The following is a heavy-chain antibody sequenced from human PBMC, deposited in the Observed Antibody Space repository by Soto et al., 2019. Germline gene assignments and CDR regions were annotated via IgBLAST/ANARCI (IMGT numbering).Heavy chain of an antibody. CDR3: TRELSWGSTWSYYMDV. J-gene: IGHJ6*03. CDR1: GFILSNCA. D-gene: IGHD3-16*01. V-gene: IGHV3-48*01. Sequence: EVQLVESGGGLVQPGGSLRLSCATSGFILSNCAMNWVRQAPGKGLEWVSYISSSSSVIDYADSVKGRFTVSRDNARNSLYLQMNSLRAEDTAMYYCTRELSWGSTWSYYMDVWGKGTTVTVSS. CDR2: ISSSSSVI.